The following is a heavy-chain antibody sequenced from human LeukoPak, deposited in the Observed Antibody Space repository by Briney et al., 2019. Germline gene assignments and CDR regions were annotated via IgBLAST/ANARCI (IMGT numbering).Heavy chain of an antibody. CDR3: ARDIVNHYYYYMDV. V-gene: IGHV1-2*02. J-gene: IGHJ6*03. CDR2: INPNSGGT. D-gene: IGHD1-26*01. CDR1: GYTFTGYY. Sequence: ASVKVSCKASGYTFTGYYMHWVRQAPGQGLEWMGWINPNSGGTNYAQKFQGRVTMTRDTSISTAYMELSRLRSDDTAVYYCARDIVNHYYYYMDVWGKGTTVTVS.